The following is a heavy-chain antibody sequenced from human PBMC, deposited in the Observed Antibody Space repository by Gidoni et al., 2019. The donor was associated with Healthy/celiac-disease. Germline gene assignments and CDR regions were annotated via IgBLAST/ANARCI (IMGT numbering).Heavy chain of an antibody. CDR2: IKSKTDGGTT. CDR1: GFTCSNAW. D-gene: IGHD1-26*01. J-gene: IGHJ6*02. CDR3: TTDPIVGATSYYYYGMDV. Sequence: EVQLVESGGGLVKPGGSLRRSCAASGFTCSNAWMSGVRQAPGKGLELVGRIKSKTDGGTTDYAAPVKGRFTISRDDSKNTLYLQMNSLKTEDTAVYYCTTDPIVGATSYYYYGMDVWGQGTTVTVSS. V-gene: IGHV3-15*01.